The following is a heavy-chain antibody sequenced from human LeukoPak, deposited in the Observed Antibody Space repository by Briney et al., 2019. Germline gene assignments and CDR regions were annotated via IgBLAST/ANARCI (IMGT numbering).Heavy chain of an antibody. CDR3: ARGRAPAGTYHLDC. D-gene: IGHD6-19*01. J-gene: IGHJ4*02. Sequence: GGSLRLSCAASGFTFSHHAVLWVRQPPGKGPEWVAVISDDGNSDHYADSVQGRFTFSRDNSKNTLSLQMHSLRGEDTAVYYCARGRAPAGTYHLDCWGQGTLVTVSS. CDR2: ISDDGNSD. V-gene: IGHV3-30-3*01. CDR1: GFTFSHHA.